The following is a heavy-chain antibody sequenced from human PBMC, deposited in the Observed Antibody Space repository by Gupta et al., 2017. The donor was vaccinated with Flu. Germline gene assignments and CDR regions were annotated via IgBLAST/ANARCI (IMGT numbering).Heavy chain of an antibody. CDR2: IDPGGRTR. Sequence: QVQLVQSGAEVKKPGASVTISCKASGYDFTTYYIHWVQQAPGQGLEWMGIIDPGGRTRITAQKFQGRLSLTTDRSTATVYMGLNNLVSDDTAFYYCARDPPSCPDGTCYSQYFDFWGQGTLVSVSS. CDR1: GYDFTTYY. CDR3: ARDPPSCPDGTCYSQYFDF. J-gene: IGHJ1*01. V-gene: IGHV1-46*01. D-gene: IGHD3-3*01.